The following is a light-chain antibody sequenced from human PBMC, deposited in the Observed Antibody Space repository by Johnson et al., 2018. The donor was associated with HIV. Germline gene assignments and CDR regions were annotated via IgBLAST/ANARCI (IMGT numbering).Light chain of an antibody. Sequence: QSVLTQPHSVSAAPGQKVTISCSGSSSNIGNNYVSWYQQLPGTAPKLLIYETNKRPSGIPDRFSGSKSGTSATLGITGLQTGDEADYYCGTWDSSLRGVFGTGTKVTVL. CDR3: GTWDSSLRGV. J-gene: IGLJ1*01. CDR1: SSNIGNNY. CDR2: ETN. V-gene: IGLV1-51*02.